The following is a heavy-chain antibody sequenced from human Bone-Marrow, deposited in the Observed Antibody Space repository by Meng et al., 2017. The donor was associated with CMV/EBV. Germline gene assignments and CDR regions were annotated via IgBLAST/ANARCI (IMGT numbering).Heavy chain of an antibody. J-gene: IGHJ5*02. CDR1: GFTVSSNY. CDR3: ARGGRDYYSLFDP. Sequence: DVQLVESGGGLVQPGGSLRLSCAASGFTVSSNYMSWVRQAPGKGLEWVSVIYSGGSTYYADSVKGRFTISRDNSKNTLYLQMNSLRAEDTAVYYCARGGRDYYSLFDPWGQGTLVTVSS. CDR2: IYSGGST. V-gene: IGHV3-66*01. D-gene: IGHD2-21*01.